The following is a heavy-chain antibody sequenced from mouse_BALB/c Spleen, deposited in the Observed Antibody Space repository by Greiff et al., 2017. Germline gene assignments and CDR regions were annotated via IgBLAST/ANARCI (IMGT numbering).Heavy chain of an antibody. J-gene: IGHJ2*01. CDR3: ARSLYGYYFDY. CDR1: GFTFSSFG. Sequence: EVQLVESGGGLVKPGGSRKLSCAASGFTFSSFGMHWVRQAQEKGLEWVAYISSGSSTIYYADTVKGRFTISRDNPKNTLFLQMTSLRSEDTAMYYCARSLYGYYFDYWGQGTTLTVSS. D-gene: IGHD1-2*01. CDR2: ISSGSSTI. V-gene: IGHV5-17*02.